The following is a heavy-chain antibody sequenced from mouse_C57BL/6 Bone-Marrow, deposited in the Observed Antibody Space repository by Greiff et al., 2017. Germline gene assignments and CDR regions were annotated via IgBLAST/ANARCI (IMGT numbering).Heavy chain of an antibody. CDR3: ARFCDYDGGYAMDY. D-gene: IGHD2-4*01. J-gene: IGHJ4*01. Sequence: VQLQQPGAELVKPGASVKMSCKASGYTFTSYWITWVKQRPGQGLAWIGDIYPGSGSTNYNEKFKSKATLTVDTSSSTAYMQLSSLTSEDSAVYYGARFCDYDGGYAMDYWGQGTSVTVSS. CDR2: IYPGSGST. V-gene: IGHV1-55*01. CDR1: GYTFTSYW.